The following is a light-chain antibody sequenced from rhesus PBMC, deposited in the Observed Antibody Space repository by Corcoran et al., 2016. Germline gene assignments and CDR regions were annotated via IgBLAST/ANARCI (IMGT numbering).Light chain of an antibody. CDR1: ENVNYY. CDR2: KAS. V-gene: IGKV1-74*01. Sequence: DIQMTQSPSSLSASVGDRVTITCRASENVNYYLSWYQQKPGKAPKLLIYKASTPQSGVPSRFSGSGSGTDFTFTISSLQSEDVGTDYCQLNSGTPYSFGQGTKVEVK. J-gene: IGKJ2*01. CDR3: QLNSGTPYS.